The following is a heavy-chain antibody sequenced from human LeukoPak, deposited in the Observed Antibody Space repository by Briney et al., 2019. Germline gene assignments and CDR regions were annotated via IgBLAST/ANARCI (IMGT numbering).Heavy chain of an antibody. CDR1: GGSISSYY. CDR3: AKNYYYYYGMDV. V-gene: IGHV4-59*08. CDR2: IYYSGST. Sequence: SETQSLTCTVSGGSISSYYWSWIRQPPGKGLEWIGYIYYSGSTNYNPSLKSRVTISVDTSKNQFSLKLSSVTAADTAVYYCAKNYYYYYGMDVWGQGTTVTVSS. J-gene: IGHJ6*02.